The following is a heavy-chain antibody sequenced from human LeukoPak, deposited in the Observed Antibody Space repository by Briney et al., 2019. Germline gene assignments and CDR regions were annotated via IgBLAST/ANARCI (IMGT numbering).Heavy chain of an antibody. D-gene: IGHD2-2*01. Sequence: GGSLRLFCAASGFTFSSYSMNRVRQAPGKGLELVSSISSSSGYIYYADSVKGRFTISRDNAKNSLYLRMNSLRADDTAVYYCARDTGYCSSTSCYLPGYYYYYGMDVWGQGTTVTVSS. CDR2: ISSSSGYI. J-gene: IGHJ6*02. CDR3: ARDTGYCSSTSCYLPGYYYYYGMDV. V-gene: IGHV3-21*01. CDR1: GFTFSSYS.